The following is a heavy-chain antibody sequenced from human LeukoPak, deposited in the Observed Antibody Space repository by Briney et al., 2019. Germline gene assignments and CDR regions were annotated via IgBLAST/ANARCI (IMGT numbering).Heavy chain of an antibody. Sequence: PSETLSLTCTVPGGSISSSSYYWGRIRQPPGKGLEWIVSIYHSGSTYYNPSLKSRVTISVDTSKNQFSLKLSSVTAADTAVYYCARGLYYDFWSGYYTAVPYFDYWGQGTLVTVSS. CDR2: IYHSGST. J-gene: IGHJ4*02. CDR1: GGSISSSSYY. V-gene: IGHV4-39*07. CDR3: ARGLYYDFWSGYYTAVPYFDY. D-gene: IGHD3-3*01.